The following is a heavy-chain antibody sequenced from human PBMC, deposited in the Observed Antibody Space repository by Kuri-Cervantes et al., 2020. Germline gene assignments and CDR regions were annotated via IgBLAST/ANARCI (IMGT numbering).Heavy chain of an antibody. Sequence: GGSLRLSCAASGFTFSSYAMHWVRQAPGKGLEWVAVISYDGSNKYYADSVKGRFTISRDNAKNSLYLQMNSLRGEDTAVYYCARGYYDSSGYWIKGAFDIWGQGTMVTVSS. CDR2: ISYDGSNK. D-gene: IGHD3-22*01. CDR1: GFTFSSYA. CDR3: ARGYYDSSGYWIKGAFDI. J-gene: IGHJ3*02. V-gene: IGHV3-30-3*01.